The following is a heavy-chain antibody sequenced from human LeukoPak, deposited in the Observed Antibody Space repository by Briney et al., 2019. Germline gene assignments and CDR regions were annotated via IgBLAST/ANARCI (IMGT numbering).Heavy chain of an antibody. CDR1: GFTFSSYA. CDR3: AKDVGSGYTYFDF. Sequence: GGSLRLSCAASGFTFSSYAMSWVRQAPGKGLEWVSAISGSGDSTYYGDSVKGRFTISRDNSKNTLYLQMNSLRAEDTAVYYCAKDVGSGYTYFDFWGQGTLVTVSS. V-gene: IGHV3-23*01. D-gene: IGHD3-22*01. CDR2: ISGSGDST. J-gene: IGHJ4*02.